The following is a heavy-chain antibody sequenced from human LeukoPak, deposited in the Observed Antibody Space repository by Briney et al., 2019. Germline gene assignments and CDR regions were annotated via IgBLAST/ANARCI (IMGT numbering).Heavy chain of an antibody. D-gene: IGHD3-22*01. CDR3: ARDGYYDSSGYYY. V-gene: IGHV1-2*06. J-gene: IGHJ4*02. Sequence: GASVKVSCKASGYTFTGYYMHWVRQAPGQGLEWMGRINPNSGGTNYAQKFQDRVTMTRDTSISTAYMELSRLRSDDTAVYYCARDGYYDSSGYYYWGQGTLVTVSS. CDR2: INPNSGGT. CDR1: GYTFTGYY.